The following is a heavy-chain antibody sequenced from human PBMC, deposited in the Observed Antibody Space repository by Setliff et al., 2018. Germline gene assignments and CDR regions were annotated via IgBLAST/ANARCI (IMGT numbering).Heavy chain of an antibody. V-gene: IGHV4-34*01. Sequence: ESLKISCAASGFVFGTYGMHWIRQTPGKGLEWIGEINHSGSPNYNPSLKSRVTMSVDTSKNQFSLKLTSVTAADTAVYYCRVWVSMIEVDSWAQGTLVTVSS. J-gene: IGHJ4*02. CDR3: RVWVSMIEVDS. D-gene: IGHD3-22*01. CDR1: GFVFGTYG. CDR2: INHSGSP.